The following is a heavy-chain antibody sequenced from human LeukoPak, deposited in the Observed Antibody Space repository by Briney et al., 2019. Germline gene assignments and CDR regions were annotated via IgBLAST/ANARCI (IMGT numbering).Heavy chain of an antibody. CDR3: ARGRYDSSGYLAP. V-gene: IGHV4-38-2*02. Sequence: SETLSLTCSVSGYSINSGYHWGWIRQPPGKGLEWIAIMHHTGSTHYNPSLQSRVTISIDTSKNQFSLKLSSVTAADTAVYYCARGRYDSSGYLAPWGQGTLVTVSS. CDR1: GYSINSGYH. J-gene: IGHJ5*02. CDR2: MHHTGST. D-gene: IGHD3-22*01.